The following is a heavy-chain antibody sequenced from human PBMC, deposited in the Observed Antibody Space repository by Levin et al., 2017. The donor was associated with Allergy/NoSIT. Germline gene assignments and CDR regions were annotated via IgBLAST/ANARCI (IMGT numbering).Heavy chain of an antibody. CDR1: GFSLSTSGVA. J-gene: IGHJ4*02. Sequence: SGPTLVKPTQTLTLTCTFSGFSLSTSGVAVGWIRQPPGKALEWLALIYWDNGKRYSPSLKSRLTITKDTSTNQVVLTMTNMDPVDTATYYCAHRRGNSWYDYWGQGTLVTVSS. V-gene: IGHV2-5*02. CDR3: AHRRGNSWYDY. CDR2: IYWDNGK. D-gene: IGHD6-13*01.